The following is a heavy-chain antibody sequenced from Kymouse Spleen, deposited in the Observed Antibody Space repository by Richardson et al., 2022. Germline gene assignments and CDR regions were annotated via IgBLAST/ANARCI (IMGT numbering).Heavy chain of an antibody. Sequence: QVQLVESGGGVVQPGRSLRLSCAASGFTFSSYGMHWVRQAPGKGLEWVAVIWYDGSNKYYADSVKGRFTISRDNSKNTLYLQMNSLRAEDTAVYYCARDRLLYYYYYGMDVWGQGTTVTVSS. CDR1: GFTFSSYG. V-gene: IGHV3-33*01. CDR3: ARDRLLYYYYYGMDV. D-gene: IGHD6-25*01. J-gene: IGHJ6*02. CDR2: IWYDGSNK.